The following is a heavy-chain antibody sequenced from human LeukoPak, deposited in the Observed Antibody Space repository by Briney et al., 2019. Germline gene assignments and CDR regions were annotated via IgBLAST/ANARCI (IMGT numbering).Heavy chain of an antibody. CDR1: SGSIDTFS. CDR3: ATAQYTDVDLDDYYMDV. D-gene: IGHD3/OR15-3a*01. Sequence: PSETLSLTCTVSSGSIDTFSWSWIRQSAGKGLQWIGHIFTGGSPNYNPSLKSRVTISVDKSKNHLSLRLTSVTAADTAVYYCATAQYTDVDLDDYYMDVWGKGITVTVSS. V-gene: IGHV4-4*07. J-gene: IGHJ6*03. CDR2: IFTGGSP.